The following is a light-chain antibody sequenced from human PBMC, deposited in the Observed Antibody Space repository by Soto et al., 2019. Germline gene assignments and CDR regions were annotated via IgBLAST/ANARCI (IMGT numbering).Light chain of an antibody. CDR1: SRDVGAYNY. CDR3: SSYTVINTAV. Sequence: QSALTQPASVSGSPGQSITISCAGTSRDVGAYNYVSWYQQYPGKAPRLMIYEVSSRPSGTSDRFSGSKSGNTASLTISGLQAEDEADYYCSSYTVINTAVFGGGTKVTVL. J-gene: IGLJ3*02. V-gene: IGLV2-14*01. CDR2: EVS.